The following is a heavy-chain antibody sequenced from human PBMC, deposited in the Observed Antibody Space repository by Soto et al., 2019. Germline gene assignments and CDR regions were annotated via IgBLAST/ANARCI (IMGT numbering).Heavy chain of an antibody. CDR2: ISWDGGST. V-gene: IGHV3-43*01. CDR1: GFTFDDYT. D-gene: IGHD4-17*01. J-gene: IGHJ6*02. Sequence: GGSLRLSCAASGFTFDDYTMHWVRQAPGKGLEWVSLISWDGGSTYYADSVKGRFTISRDNSKNSLYLQMNSLRTEDTALYYCAKDISYGDYGQGYYYYGMDVWGQGTTVTVSS. CDR3: AKDISYGDYGQGYYYYGMDV.